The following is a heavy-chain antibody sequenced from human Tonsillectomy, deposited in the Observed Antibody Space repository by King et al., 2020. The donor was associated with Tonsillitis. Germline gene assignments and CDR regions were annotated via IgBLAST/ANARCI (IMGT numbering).Heavy chain of an antibody. V-gene: IGHV3-33*01. CDR1: GFTFSSYG. D-gene: IGHD3-22*01. CDR2: IWYDGSNK. Sequence: VQLVESGGGVVQPGRSLRLSCAASGFTFSSYGMHWVRQAPGKGLEWVAVIWYDGSNKYYADSGKGRFTISRDNSKNTLYLQMNSLRAEDTAVYYCARVRYYDSSGYYPRFDYWGQGTLVTVSS. CDR3: ARVRYYDSSGYYPRFDY. J-gene: IGHJ4*02.